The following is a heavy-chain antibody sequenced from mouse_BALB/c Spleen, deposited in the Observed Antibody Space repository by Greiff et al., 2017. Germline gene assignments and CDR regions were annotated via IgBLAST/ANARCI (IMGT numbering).Heavy chain of an antibody. CDR2: IYPGNSDT. CDR3: TRWDGSSLYWYFDV. V-gene: IGHV1-5*01. J-gene: IGHJ1*01. CDR1: GYSFTSYW. Sequence: EVHLVESGTVLARPGASVKMSCKASGYSFTSYWMHWVKQRPGQGLEWIGAIYPGNSDTSYNQKFKGKAKLTAVTSASTAYMELSSLTNEDSAVYYCTRWDGSSLYWYFDVWGAGTTVTVSS. D-gene: IGHD1-1*01.